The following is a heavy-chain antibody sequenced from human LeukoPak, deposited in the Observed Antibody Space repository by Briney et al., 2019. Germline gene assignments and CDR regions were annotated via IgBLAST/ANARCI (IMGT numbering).Heavy chain of an antibody. CDR1: GFTFSNAW. CDR3: TSGRLVGATTDY. CDR2: IKSKTDGGTT. V-gene: IGHV3-15*07. Sequence: GGSLRLSCAASGFTFSNAWMNWVRQAPGKGLEWVGRIKSKTDGGTTDYAAPVKGRFTISRDDSKNTLYLQMNSLKTEDTAVYYCTSGRLVGATTDYWGQGTLVTVSS. J-gene: IGHJ4*02. D-gene: IGHD1-26*01.